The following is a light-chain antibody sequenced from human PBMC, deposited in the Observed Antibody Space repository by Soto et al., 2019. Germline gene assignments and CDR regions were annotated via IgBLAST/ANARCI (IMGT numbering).Light chain of an antibody. Sequence: DIQMTQSPSTLSASVGDRVTITCRASQSINAWLAWYQQKPGKAPKLLIYDVSTLDSGVPSRFSGSGSGTDFTLTISSLQPEDFATYYCLQDYNYPRTFGQGTKV. CDR3: LQDYNYPRT. CDR1: QSINAW. V-gene: IGKV1-5*01. J-gene: IGKJ1*01. CDR2: DVS.